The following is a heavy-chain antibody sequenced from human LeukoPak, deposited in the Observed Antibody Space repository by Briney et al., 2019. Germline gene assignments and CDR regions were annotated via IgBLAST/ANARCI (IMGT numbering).Heavy chain of an antibody. D-gene: IGHD5-24*01. Sequence: GGSLRLSCAASGFTLSRYSMNWVRQAPGKGLEWVSSISSSSNYIYYAHSVKGRFTTSRDNAKNSLYLQMNSLRAEDTAVYYCARDNAYSLPYFDYWGRGTLVTVSS. CDR1: GFTLSRYS. J-gene: IGHJ4*02. V-gene: IGHV3-21*01. CDR3: ARDNAYSLPYFDY. CDR2: ISSSSNYI.